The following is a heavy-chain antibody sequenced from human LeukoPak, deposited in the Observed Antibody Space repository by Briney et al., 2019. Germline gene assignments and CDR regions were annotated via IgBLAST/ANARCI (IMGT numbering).Heavy chain of an antibody. CDR3: ARGAVVADY. CDR2: INHSGST. J-gene: IGHJ4*02. CDR1: GGSISSYY. Sequence: SETLSLTCTVSGGSISSYYWSWIRQPPGKGLEWIGEINHSGSTNYNPSLKSRVTISVDTSKNQFSLKLSSVTAADTAVYYCARGAVVADYWGQGTLVTVSS. D-gene: IGHD6-19*01. V-gene: IGHV4-34*01.